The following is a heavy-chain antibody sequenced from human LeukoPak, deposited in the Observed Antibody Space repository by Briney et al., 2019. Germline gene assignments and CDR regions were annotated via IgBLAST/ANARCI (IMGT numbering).Heavy chain of an antibody. CDR2: IYYTGST. V-gene: IGHV4-59*08. CDR3: ARHSLVGAPFDY. J-gene: IGHJ4*02. CDR1: GGSTASYY. Sequence: SETLSLTCTVSGGSTASYYWNWIRQPPGKGLEWIGYIYYTGSTKYNSSLKSRVTISVDTSQNQISLKLSSVTAADTAVYYCARHSLVGAPFDYWGQGTLVTVSS. D-gene: IGHD1-26*01.